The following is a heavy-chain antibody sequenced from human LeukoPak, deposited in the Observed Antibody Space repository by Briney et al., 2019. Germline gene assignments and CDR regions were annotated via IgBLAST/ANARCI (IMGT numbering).Heavy chain of an antibody. CDR3: AKVVEDYYDSSGGYFDY. J-gene: IGHJ4*02. Sequence: GGSLRLSCAASGFTFSSYAMHWVRQAPGKGLEWVSGISWNSGSIGYADSVKGRFTISRDNAKNSLYLQMNSLRAEDTALYYCAKVVEDYYDSSGGYFDYWGQGTLVTVSS. CDR1: GFTFSSYA. CDR2: ISWNSGSI. D-gene: IGHD3-22*01. V-gene: IGHV3-9*01.